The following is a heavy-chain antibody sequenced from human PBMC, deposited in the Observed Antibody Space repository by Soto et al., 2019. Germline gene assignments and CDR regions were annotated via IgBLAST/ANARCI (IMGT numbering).Heavy chain of an antibody. CDR2: INAGNGNT. CDR1: GYTFTSYA. V-gene: IGHV1-3*01. Sequence: ASVKVSCKASGYTFTSYAMHWVRQAPGQRLEWMGWINAGNGNTKYSQKFQGRVTITADESTSTAYMELSSLRSEDTAVYYCARFRSGSYDVEYDWGQGTLVKVSS. D-gene: IGHD1-26*01. CDR3: ARFRSGSYDVEYD. J-gene: IGHJ4*02.